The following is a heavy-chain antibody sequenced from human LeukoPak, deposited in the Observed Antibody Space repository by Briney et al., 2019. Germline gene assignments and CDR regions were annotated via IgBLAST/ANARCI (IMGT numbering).Heavy chain of an antibody. J-gene: IGHJ4*02. D-gene: IGHD3-10*01. V-gene: IGHV3-23*01. CDR2: ISGSGGST. CDR1: GFTFSSYG. CDR3: AKAPYYYGSGSRNRFDY. Sequence: PGGSLRLSCAAAGFTFSSYGMSWVRQAPGKGLEWVSAISGSGGSTYYADSVKGRFTISRDNSKNTLYLQMNSLRAEDTAVHYCAKAPYYYGSGSRNRFDYWGQGTLVTVSS.